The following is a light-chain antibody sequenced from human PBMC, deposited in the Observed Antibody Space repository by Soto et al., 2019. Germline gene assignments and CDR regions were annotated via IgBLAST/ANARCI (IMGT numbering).Light chain of an antibody. Sequence: QSVLTQPPSASGTPGQWVTISCSGSSSNIGSNYVYWYQQLPGTAPKLLIYTNDQRPSGVPDRFSGSKSGTSASLAISGLRSEDEADYHCAAWDDSLRGWVFGGGTKLTVL. J-gene: IGLJ2*01. CDR1: SSNIGSNY. CDR3: AAWDDSLRGWV. CDR2: TND. V-gene: IGLV1-47*02.